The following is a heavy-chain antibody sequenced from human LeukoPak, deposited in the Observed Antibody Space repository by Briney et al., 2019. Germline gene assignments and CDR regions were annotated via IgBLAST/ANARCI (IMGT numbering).Heavy chain of an antibody. CDR2: INPNSGGT. D-gene: IGHD1-7*01. V-gene: IGHV1-2*02. J-gene: IGHJ4*02. Sequence: ASVKVSCKASGYTFTSYNMHWVRQAPGQGLEWMGWINPNSGGTNYAQKFQGRVTMTRDTSISTAYMELSRLRSDDTAVYYCLRDWNYAQTLNYWGQGTLVTVSS. CDR1: GYTFTSYN. CDR3: LRDWNYAQTLNY.